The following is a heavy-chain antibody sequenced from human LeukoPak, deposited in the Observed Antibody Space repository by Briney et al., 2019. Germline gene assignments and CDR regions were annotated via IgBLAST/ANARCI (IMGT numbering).Heavy chain of an antibody. CDR1: GYTFTSCY. CDR3: ARLPVGATSWTDY. J-gene: IGHJ4*02. CDR2: INPSGGST. V-gene: IGHV1-46*01. Sequence: ASVKVSCKASGYTFTSCYIHWVRQAPGQGLEWMGIINPSGGSTSYAQKFQGRVTMTRDMSTSTVYMELSSLRSEDTAVYYCARLPVGATSWTDYWGQGTLVTVSS. D-gene: IGHD1-26*01.